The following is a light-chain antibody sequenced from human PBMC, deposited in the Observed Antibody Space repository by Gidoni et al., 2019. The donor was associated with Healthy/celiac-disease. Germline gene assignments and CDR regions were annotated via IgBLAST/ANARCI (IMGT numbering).Light chain of an antibody. CDR3: QSYDTSLSAYV. Sequence: QSVLTQPPSVSGPPGQKITISCPGTSSNLGAGHHVHWYQHLPGTAPKVLIFANRNRPSGVPDRFSASKSGTSASLVITGLQPEDETDYYCQSYDTSLSAYVFGTGTKVTVL. CDR2: ANR. V-gene: IGLV1-40*01. J-gene: IGLJ1*01. CDR1: SSNLGAGHH.